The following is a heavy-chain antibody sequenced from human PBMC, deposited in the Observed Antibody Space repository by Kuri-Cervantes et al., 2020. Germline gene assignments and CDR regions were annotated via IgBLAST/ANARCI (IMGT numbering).Heavy chain of an antibody. CDR2: IYYSGST. D-gene: IGHD1-7*01. CDR3: ARASLENWNYGDYYYYYGMDV. V-gene: IGHV4-39*01. CDR1: GGSISSSSYY. Sequence: SETLSLTCTVSGGSISSSSYYWGWIRQLPGKGLEWIGSIYYSGSTYYNPSLKSRVTISVDTSKNQFSLKLSSVTAADTAVYYCARASLENWNYGDYYYYYGMDVWGQGTTVTVSS. J-gene: IGHJ6*02.